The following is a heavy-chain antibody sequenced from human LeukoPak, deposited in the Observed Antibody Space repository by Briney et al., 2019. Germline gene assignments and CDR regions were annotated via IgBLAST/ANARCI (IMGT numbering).Heavy chain of an antibody. CDR1: GFTFSSYA. CDR2: ISYDGSNK. D-gene: IGHD6-19*01. V-gene: IGHV3-30-3*01. J-gene: IGHJ6*02. CDR3: ARRRGTVAGTGMDV. Sequence: HPGRSLRLSCAASGFTFSSYAMHWVRQAPGKGLEWVAVISYDGSNKYYADSVKGRFTISRDNSKNTLYLQMNSLRAEDTAVYYCARRRGTVAGTGMDVWGQGTTVTVSS.